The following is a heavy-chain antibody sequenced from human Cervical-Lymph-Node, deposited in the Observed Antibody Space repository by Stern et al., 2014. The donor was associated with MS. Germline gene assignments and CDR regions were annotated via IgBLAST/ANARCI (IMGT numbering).Heavy chain of an antibody. J-gene: IGHJ4*02. CDR3: ARGRSSGRAPESFDY. CDR2: IIPIFGTA. V-gene: IGHV1-69*01. D-gene: IGHD6-19*01. CDR1: GGTFSSYA. Sequence: VQLVESGAEVKKPGSSVKVSCKASGGTFSSYAISWVRQAPGQGLEWMGGIIPIFGTANYAQKFQGRVRITADESTSTAYMELSSLRSEDTAVYYCARGRSSGRAPESFDYWGQGTLVTVSS.